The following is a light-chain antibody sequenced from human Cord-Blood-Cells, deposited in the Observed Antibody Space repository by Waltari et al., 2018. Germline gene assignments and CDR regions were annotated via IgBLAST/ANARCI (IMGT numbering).Light chain of an antibody. CDR1: SSDVASYHL. J-gene: IGLJ3*02. CDR3: CSYAGSSTWV. CDR2: EGS. V-gene: IGLV2-23*01. Sequence: SSLPQPAPVSGSPGQSITISCTGTSSDVASYHLVSWYQQHPGKAPKLMMYEGSKRPSGVSNRFSGSKSGNTASLRISGLQAEDEADYYCCSYAGSSTWVFGGGTKLTVL.